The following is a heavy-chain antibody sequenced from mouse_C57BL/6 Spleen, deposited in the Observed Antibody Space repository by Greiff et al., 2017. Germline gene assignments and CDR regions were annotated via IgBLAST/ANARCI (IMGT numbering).Heavy chain of an antibody. J-gene: IGHJ2*01. CDR1: GYTFTSYW. V-gene: IGHV1-50*01. CDR2: IDPSDSYT. D-gene: IGHD1-1*01. Sequence: QVQLQQPGAELVKPGASVKLSCKASGYTFTSYWMTWVNQRPGQGLEWIGEIDPSDSYTNYHHKFKGKATLTVDTSSSTAYMQLSSLTTEESAVYYCSKKGEFMTTVEAPFDYWGQGTTLTVSS. CDR3: SKKGEFMTTVEAPFDY.